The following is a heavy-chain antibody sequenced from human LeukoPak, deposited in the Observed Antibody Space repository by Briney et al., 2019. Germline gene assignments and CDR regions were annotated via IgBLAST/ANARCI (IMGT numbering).Heavy chain of an antibody. Sequence: RSSETLSLTCAVYGGSFSGYYWSWIRQPPGKGLEWNGEINHSGSTNYNPSHKSRVTISVDTSKNQFYLKLSSVTAADTAVYYCARVPYSGYDSYYYYMDVWGKGTTVTVSS. J-gene: IGHJ6*03. CDR2: INHSGST. CDR3: ARVPYSGYDSYYYYMDV. V-gene: IGHV4-34*01. D-gene: IGHD5-12*01. CDR1: GGSFSGYY.